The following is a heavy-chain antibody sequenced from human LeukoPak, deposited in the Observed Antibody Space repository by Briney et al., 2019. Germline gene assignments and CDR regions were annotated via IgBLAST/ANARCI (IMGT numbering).Heavy chain of an antibody. V-gene: IGHV1-69*04. Sequence: SVKVSCKASGGTFSSYAISWVRQAPGQGLEWMGRIIPILGIANYAQKFQGRVTITADKSTSTAYMELSSLRSEDTAVYYCARDKGIAAAGNYYYYGMDVWGQGTTVTVSS. CDR2: IIPILGIA. J-gene: IGHJ6*02. CDR1: GGTFSSYA. CDR3: ARDKGIAAAGNYYYYGMDV. D-gene: IGHD6-13*01.